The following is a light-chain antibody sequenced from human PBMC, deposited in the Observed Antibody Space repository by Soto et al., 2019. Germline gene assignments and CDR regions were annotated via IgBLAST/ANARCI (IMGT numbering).Light chain of an antibody. V-gene: IGKV1-5*01. CDR2: AAS. Sequence: DIQMTQSASTVSASVGPRVSITCWASQSISSWLAWYQQKPGKAPKLLIYAASNLQSGVPSRFSGSGSGTEFTLTISSLHPDDFATYYCQQYKSYPWTFGQGPKVDTK. J-gene: IGKJ1*01. CDR1: QSISSW. CDR3: QQYKSYPWT.